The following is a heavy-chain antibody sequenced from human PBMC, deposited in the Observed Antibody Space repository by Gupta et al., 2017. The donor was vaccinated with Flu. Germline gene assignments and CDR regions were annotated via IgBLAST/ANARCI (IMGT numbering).Heavy chain of an antibody. J-gene: IGHJ6*02. CDR2: IRSKANNYAT. Sequence: SAMHWVRQASGKGLEWVGRIRSKANNYATSYAASVKGRFTISRDDSKNTAHLQMNSLKTEDTAVYYCTGSPVYAMDVWGRGTTVTVSS. D-gene: IGHD2-8*01. CDR1: SA. CDR3: TGSPVYAMDV. V-gene: IGHV3-73*01.